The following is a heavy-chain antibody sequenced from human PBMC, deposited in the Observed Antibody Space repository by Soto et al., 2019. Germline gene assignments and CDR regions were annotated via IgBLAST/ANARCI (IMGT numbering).Heavy chain of an antibody. CDR1: GFTFSSYG. CDR2: IWYDGSNK. Sequence: GGSLRLSCAASGFTFSSYGMHWVRQAPGKGLEWVAVIWYDGSNKYYADSVKGRFTISRDNSKNTLYLQMNSLRAEDTAVYYCARDHYYDSSGYPTPLDYWGQGTLVTVSS. CDR3: ARDHYYDSSGYPTPLDY. D-gene: IGHD3-22*01. J-gene: IGHJ4*02. V-gene: IGHV3-33*01.